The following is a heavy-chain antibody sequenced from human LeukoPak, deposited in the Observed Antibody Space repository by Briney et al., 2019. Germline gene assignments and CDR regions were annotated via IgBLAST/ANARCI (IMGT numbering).Heavy chain of an antibody. CDR3: ARDSYYYDDRGSHYYGIDV. D-gene: IGHD3-22*01. Sequence: GGSLRLSCGASGFTFSSYWMHWVRQAPGKGLVWVSRIKSDGSRTDYADSVKGRFIISRDNAKNTLYLQMSSPRVEDTAVYYCARDSYYYDDRGSHYYGIDVWGHGTTVTVSS. CDR1: GFTFSSYW. CDR2: IKSDGSRT. J-gene: IGHJ6*02. V-gene: IGHV3-74*01.